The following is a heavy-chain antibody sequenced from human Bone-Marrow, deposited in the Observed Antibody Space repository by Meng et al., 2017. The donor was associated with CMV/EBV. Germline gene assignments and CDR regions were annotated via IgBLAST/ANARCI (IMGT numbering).Heavy chain of an antibody. CDR1: GGSFSGYY. CDR3: ARGGGWRCGGNSLPNWYFDP. D-gene: IGHD4-23*01. CDR2: INHSGST. V-gene: IGHV4-34*01. J-gene: IGHJ2*01. Sequence: GSLRLSCAVYGGSFSGYYWSWIRQPPGKGLEWIGEINHSGSTNYNPSLKSRVTISVDTSKNQFSLKLSSVTAADTAVYYCARGGGWRCGGNSLPNWYFDPWGRGTLVTVSS.